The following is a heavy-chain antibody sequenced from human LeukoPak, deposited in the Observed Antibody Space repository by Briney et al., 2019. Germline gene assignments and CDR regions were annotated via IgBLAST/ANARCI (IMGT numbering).Heavy chain of an antibody. V-gene: IGHV1-18*01. CDR2: ISAYNGNT. J-gene: IGHJ4*02. Sequence: GASVKVSCKASGYTFTSYGISWVRQAPGQGLEWMGSISAYNGNTNYAQKLQGRVTMTTDTSTSTAYMELRSLRSDDTAVYYCARYDYGSGSYYKPYWGQGTLVTVSS. CDR3: ARYDYGSGSYYKPY. CDR1: GYTFTSYG. D-gene: IGHD3-10*01.